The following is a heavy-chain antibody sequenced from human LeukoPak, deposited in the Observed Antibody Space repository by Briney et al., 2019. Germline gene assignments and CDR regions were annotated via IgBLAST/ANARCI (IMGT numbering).Heavy chain of an antibody. Sequence: SETLSLTCAVSGGSISTYYWSWIRQPPGKGLEWIGYVYYSGSTNYKPSLKSRVSISVDTAENQFSLKLSSVTAADTAVYYCARQRGSYGGYDHDAFNIWGQGTMVTVSS. CDR2: VYYSGST. CDR3: ARQRGSYGGYDHDAFNI. D-gene: IGHD5-12*01. CDR1: GGSISTYY. J-gene: IGHJ3*02. V-gene: IGHV4-59*08.